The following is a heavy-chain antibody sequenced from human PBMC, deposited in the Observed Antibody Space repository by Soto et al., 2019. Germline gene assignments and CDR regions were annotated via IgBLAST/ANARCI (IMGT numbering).Heavy chain of an antibody. J-gene: IGHJ6*02. CDR1: GFTFSSYG. V-gene: IGHV3-33*01. CDR2: IWYDGSNK. D-gene: IGHD6-19*01. Sequence: GGSLRLSCAASGFTFSSYGMHWVRQAPGKGLEWVAVIWYDGSNKYYADSVKGRFTISRDNSKNTLYLQMNSLRAEDTAVYYCARDLVGYSSGWLDQDYYYGMDVWGQGTTVTVSS. CDR3: ARDLVGYSSGWLDQDYYYGMDV.